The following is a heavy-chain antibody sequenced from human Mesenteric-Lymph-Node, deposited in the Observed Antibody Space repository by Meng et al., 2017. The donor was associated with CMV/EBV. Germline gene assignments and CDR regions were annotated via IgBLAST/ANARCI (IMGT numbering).Heavy chain of an antibody. Sequence: GESLKISCAASGFTFSDYYMTWIRQAPEKGLELFSYISGGGGTIYYADSVKGRFTISRDNAKNSLYLHMNSLTAEDTAVYYCARGGPAISWRTVVFWGQGTLVTVSS. V-gene: IGHV3-11*04. CDR3: ARGGPAISWRTVVF. J-gene: IGHJ4*02. CDR2: ISGGGGTI. D-gene: IGHD2-2*01. CDR1: GFTFSDYY.